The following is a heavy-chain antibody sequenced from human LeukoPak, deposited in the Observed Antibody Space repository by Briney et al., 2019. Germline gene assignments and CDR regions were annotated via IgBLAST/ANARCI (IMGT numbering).Heavy chain of an antibody. V-gene: IGHV4-39*07. D-gene: IGHD1-26*01. CDR2: IYYSGST. CDR1: GGSISSSSYY. J-gene: IGHJ4*02. Sequence: SETLSLTCTVSGGSISSSSYYWGWIRQPPGKGLEWIGSIYYSGSTYYSPSLKSRVTISLDTPKNQFSLKLRSVTAADTAVYYCARGRARWSYNDGFLFWGQGTLVTVSS. CDR3: ARGRARWSYNDGFLF.